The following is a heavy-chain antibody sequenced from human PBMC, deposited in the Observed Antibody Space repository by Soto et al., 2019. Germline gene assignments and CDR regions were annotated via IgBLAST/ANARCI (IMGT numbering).Heavy chain of an antibody. Sequence: QVQLVQSGPEVKKPGASVRVSCKASGFTLSRYGISWVRQAPGQGLEWMGWISGYNGKTSHTQKFQGRLTMTTDTSTSTAYLEVRSLRSDDTAVYYFARDEVDFWSGHRFDYWGQGTLVPVSS. D-gene: IGHD3-3*01. CDR2: ISGYNGKT. V-gene: IGHV1-18*01. J-gene: IGHJ4*02. CDR1: GFTLSRYG. CDR3: ARDEVDFWSGHRFDY.